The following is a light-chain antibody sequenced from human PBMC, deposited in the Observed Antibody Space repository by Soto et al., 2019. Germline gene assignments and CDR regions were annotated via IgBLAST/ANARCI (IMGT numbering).Light chain of an antibody. CDR3: QQRNVWPLT. Sequence: EIVLTQSPATLSLSPGERATLSCRASQSVRNYLAWYQQKPGRAPRLLIYDASNRAAGIPARFSGSGSETDFTLSISSLEPEDFAVYYCQQRNVWPLTFGQGTKVDIK. CDR2: DAS. CDR1: QSVRNY. V-gene: IGKV3-11*01. J-gene: IGKJ1*01.